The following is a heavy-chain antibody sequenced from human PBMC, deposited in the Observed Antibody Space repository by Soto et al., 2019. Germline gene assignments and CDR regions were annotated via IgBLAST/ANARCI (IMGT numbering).Heavy chain of an antibody. CDR2: IHYSGST. Sequence: QLQLQESGPGLVKPSETLSLTCTVSGDSISSSNYYWGWIRQPPGKGLEWIGSIHYSGSTYYNPSLKSRVTISVDMSKNRVSLKVTSVTAADTAGYYCARRECSGGTGFFGPWGQGTLVTVSS. CDR1: GDSISSSNYY. J-gene: IGHJ5*02. V-gene: IGHV4-39*02. D-gene: IGHD2-15*01. CDR3: ARRECSGGTGFFGP.